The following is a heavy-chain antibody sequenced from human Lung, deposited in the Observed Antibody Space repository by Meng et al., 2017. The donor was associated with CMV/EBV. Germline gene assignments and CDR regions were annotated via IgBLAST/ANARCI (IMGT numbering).Heavy chain of an antibody. CDR3: VRDFRCISASCYWDYYYYLGIYF. CDR2: RTSSSGQI. Sequence: GGSXRLXCATSGDIFSTDTMNWVRQAPWQGLEWVSSRTSSSGQIYYEDSVKGRFIISRDNAKNSQFLLMNSLIVEDTAVDYCVRDFRCISASCYWDYYYYLGIYFXGHGXTVTVSS. D-gene: IGHD2-2*01. V-gene: IGHV3-21*01. CDR1: GDIFSTDT. J-gene: IGHJ6*02.